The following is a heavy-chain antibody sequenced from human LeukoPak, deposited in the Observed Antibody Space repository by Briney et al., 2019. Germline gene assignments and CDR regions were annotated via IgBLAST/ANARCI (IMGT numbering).Heavy chain of an antibody. J-gene: IGHJ4*02. CDR1: GFTFSSSG. D-gene: IGHD2-21*01. CDR3: AKEAPHSFDY. V-gene: IGHV3-30*18. Sequence: GGALRLSCAAPGFTFSSSGMQWVRQAPGKGLEWVALISYDGSNKYFPDSVKGRFTISRDNSKNTLYLQMNSLRIEDTAVYYCAKEAPHSFDYWGQGTLVTVSS. CDR2: ISYDGSNK.